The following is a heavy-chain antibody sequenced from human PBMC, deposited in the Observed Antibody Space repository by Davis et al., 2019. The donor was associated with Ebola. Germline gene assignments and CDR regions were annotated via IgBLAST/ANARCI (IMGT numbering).Heavy chain of an antibody. CDR1: GGTFSSYA. CDR3: ARSRRVVATISYYYYYGMDV. Sequence: AASVKVSCKASGGTFSSYAISWVRQAPGQRLEWMGWINAGNGNTKYSQKFQGRVTITRDTSASTAYMELSSLRSDDTAVYYCARSRRVVATISYYYYYGMDVWGQGTTVTVSS. CDR2: INAGNGNT. V-gene: IGHV1-3*01. D-gene: IGHD5-12*01. J-gene: IGHJ6*02.